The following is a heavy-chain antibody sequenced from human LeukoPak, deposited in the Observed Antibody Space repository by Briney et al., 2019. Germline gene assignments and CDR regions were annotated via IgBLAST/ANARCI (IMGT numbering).Heavy chain of an antibody. D-gene: IGHD4-17*01. CDR3: ARDVAYGDYYFDY. J-gene: IGHJ4*02. CDR2: MSYDGSNT. CDR1: GFTFRSYD. Sequence: GGSLRLSCAASGFTFRSYDMHWVRQAPGKGLEWVAVMSYDGSNTYYADSVKGRFIISRDYSKNTVYLQMNSLRVEDTAVYYCARDVAYGDYYFDYWGQGTLVTVSS. V-gene: IGHV3-30*04.